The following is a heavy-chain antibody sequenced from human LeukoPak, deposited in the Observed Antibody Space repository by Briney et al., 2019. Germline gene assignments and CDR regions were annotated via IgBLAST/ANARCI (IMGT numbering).Heavy chain of an antibody. V-gene: IGHV1-18*01. CDR1: RYTFSSYG. CDR3: AREGGYWFDH. D-gene: IGHD6-25*01. Sequence: GASVKVSCKASRYTFSSYGISWGRQSPGQRLEWMGWISAYNGNTNYAQKLQGRDTMTADTSTRTAYMQLMELRSDYSSANYCAREGGYWFDHWGQGTLVTVSS. J-gene: IGHJ5*02. CDR2: ISAYNGNT.